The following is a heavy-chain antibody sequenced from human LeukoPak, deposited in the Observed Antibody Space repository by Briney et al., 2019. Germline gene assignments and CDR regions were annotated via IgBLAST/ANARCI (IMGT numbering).Heavy chain of an antibody. D-gene: IGHD3-10*01. J-gene: IGHJ4*02. Sequence: SETLSLTCAVSGYSISSGYYWGWIRQPPGEGLEWIGSIYHSGSTYYNPSLKSRVTISVDTSKNQFSLKLSSVTAADTAVYYCAREFYYYGSGSLCDYWGQGTLVTVSS. V-gene: IGHV4-38-2*01. CDR1: GYSISSGYY. CDR2: IYHSGST. CDR3: AREFYYYGSGSLCDY.